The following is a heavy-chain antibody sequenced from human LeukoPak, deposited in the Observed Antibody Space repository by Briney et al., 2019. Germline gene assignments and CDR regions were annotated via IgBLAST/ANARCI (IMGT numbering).Heavy chain of an antibody. D-gene: IGHD5-18*01. Sequence: GESLKISCKGSGYSFTSYWIGWVRQMPGKGLEWMGIIYPGDSDTRYSPSFQGQVTISADKSISTAYLQWSSLKASDTAMYYCARQRIQLWTGDDAFDIWGQGTMVTVSS. CDR2: IYPGDSDT. J-gene: IGHJ3*02. CDR1: GYSFTSYW. V-gene: IGHV5-51*01. CDR3: ARQRIQLWTGDDAFDI.